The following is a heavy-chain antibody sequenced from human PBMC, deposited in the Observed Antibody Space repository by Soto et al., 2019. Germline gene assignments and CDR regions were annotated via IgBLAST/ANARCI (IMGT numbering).Heavy chain of an antibody. Sequence: SETLSLTCAVYGGSFSGYSWSWIRQPPGKGLEWIGEINQSGSTTYNPSLKSRVIISIDTPKNHFSLRLTSVTAADTAVYYCARDFKRYSSPPGPLEYWGLGTPVSVSS. CDR2: INQSGST. D-gene: IGHD6-13*01. CDR1: GGSFSGYS. CDR3: ARDFKRYSSPPGPLEY. V-gene: IGHV4-34*01. J-gene: IGHJ4*02.